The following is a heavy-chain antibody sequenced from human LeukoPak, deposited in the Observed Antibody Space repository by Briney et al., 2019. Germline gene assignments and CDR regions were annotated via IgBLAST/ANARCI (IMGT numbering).Heavy chain of an antibody. D-gene: IGHD1-1*01. Sequence: ASVKVSCKASGYTFTNYGISWVRQAPGQGLEWMGWISAYNGNTHLAQRLQGRVTITTDTSTSTAYMELRSLRSDDTAVYYCARVFTGTTGPPAYWGQGTLVTVSS. CDR3: ARVFTGTTGPPAY. CDR1: GYTFTNYG. J-gene: IGHJ4*02. CDR2: ISAYNGNT. V-gene: IGHV1-18*01.